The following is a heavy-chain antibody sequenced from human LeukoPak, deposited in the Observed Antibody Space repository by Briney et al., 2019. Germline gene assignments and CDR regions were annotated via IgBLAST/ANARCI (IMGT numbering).Heavy chain of an antibody. J-gene: IGHJ4*02. D-gene: IGHD4-17*01. V-gene: IGHV4-39*07. CDR2: IYYSGST. CDR3: ARVNPTTVTPDY. CDR1: GGSISSSSYY. Sequence: PSETLSLTCTVSGGSISSSSYYWGWIRQPPGKGLEWIGSIYYSGSTYYNPSLKSRVTISVDTSKNQFSLKLSSVTAADTAVYYCARVNPTTVTPDYWGQGTLVTVSS.